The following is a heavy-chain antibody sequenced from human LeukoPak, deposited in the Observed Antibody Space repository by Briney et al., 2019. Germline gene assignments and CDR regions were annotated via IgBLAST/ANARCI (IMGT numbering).Heavy chain of an antibody. CDR3: ASWDTAMVTSLDY. CDR1: GFTFSSYS. Sequence: GGSLRLSCAASGFTFSSYSMNWVRQAPGKGLEWVSSISSSSSYIYYADSVKGRFTISRDNAKNSLYPQMNSLRAEDTAVYYCASWDTAMVTSLDYWGQGTLVTVSS. D-gene: IGHD5-18*01. V-gene: IGHV3-21*01. J-gene: IGHJ4*02. CDR2: ISSSSSYI.